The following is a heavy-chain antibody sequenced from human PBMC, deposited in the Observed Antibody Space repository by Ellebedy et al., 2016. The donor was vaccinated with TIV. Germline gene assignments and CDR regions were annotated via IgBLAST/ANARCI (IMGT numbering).Heavy chain of an antibody. CDR1: GDSISNSPTHF. Sequence: SETLSLXXSVSGDSISNSPTHFWGWIRQPPGKWLEWIGSIFFTGTTYYNPSLKSRVTISVDTSKNQFSLKLTSVTAADTAVYYCARLNERWFDDFWGQGTLVTVSS. CDR2: IFFTGTT. CDR3: ARLNERWFDDF. J-gene: IGHJ4*02. D-gene: IGHD3-10*01. V-gene: IGHV4-39*01.